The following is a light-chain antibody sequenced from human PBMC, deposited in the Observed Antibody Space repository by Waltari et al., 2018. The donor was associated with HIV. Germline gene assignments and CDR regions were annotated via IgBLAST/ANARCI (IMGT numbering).Light chain of an antibody. J-gene: IGKJ4*01. V-gene: IGKV4-1*01. Sequence: IVLTQSPESLAVSLGERATINCKASQNILYSSNNKNYLAWYQPKPGQPPKLLISWASNRKSGVPDRFSGSGSGTDFTLIINSLQAEDVAVYFCQQYYRTPLTFGGGTKVEIK. CDR1: QNILYSSNNKNY. CDR2: WAS. CDR3: QQYYRTPLT.